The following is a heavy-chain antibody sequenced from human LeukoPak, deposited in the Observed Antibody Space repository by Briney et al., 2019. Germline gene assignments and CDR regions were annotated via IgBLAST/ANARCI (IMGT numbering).Heavy chain of an antibody. Sequence: GGSLRLSCAGSRFTLSSYAMSWVRQAPGKGLEWVSDISVSGGSTYYADSVKGRFTISRDNSKNTLYLQMNSLRAEDTAVYYCAKVASSRGAFDIWGQGTMVTVSS. CDR2: ISVSGGST. J-gene: IGHJ3*02. D-gene: IGHD6-13*01. V-gene: IGHV3-23*01. CDR3: AKVASSRGAFDI. CDR1: RFTLSSYA.